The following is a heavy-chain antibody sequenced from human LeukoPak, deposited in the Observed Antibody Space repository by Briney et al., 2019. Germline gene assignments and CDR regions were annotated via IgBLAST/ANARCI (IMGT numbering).Heavy chain of an antibody. CDR3: AMGTREGYGGSPSPFDY. CDR2: INPSGGST. J-gene: IGHJ4*02. Sequence: ASVKVSCKASGYTFTSYYMHWVRQAPGQGLEWMGIINPSGGSTSYAQKFQGRVTMTRDTSTSTVYMELSSLRSEDTAVYYCAMGTREGYGGSPSPFDYWGQGTLVTVSS. D-gene: IGHD1-26*01. CDR1: GYTFTSYY. V-gene: IGHV1-46*01.